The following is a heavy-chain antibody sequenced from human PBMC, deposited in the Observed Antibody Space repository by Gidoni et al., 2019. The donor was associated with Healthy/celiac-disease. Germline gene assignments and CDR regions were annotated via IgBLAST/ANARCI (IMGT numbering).Heavy chain of an antibody. D-gene: IGHD5-18*01. V-gene: IGHV4-34*01. CDR3: AREMRVDGYSSTASFDY. J-gene: IGHJ4*02. CDR1: GGSFSGYY. CDR2: INHSGSN. Sequence: QVQLQQWGAGLLKPSETLSLTCAVYGGSFSGYYCIWIRQPPGKGLEWIGDINHSGSNNYNPSLKSRVTISVDTSKNQFALKLSSVTAADTAVYYCAREMRVDGYSSTASFDYWGQGTLVTVSS.